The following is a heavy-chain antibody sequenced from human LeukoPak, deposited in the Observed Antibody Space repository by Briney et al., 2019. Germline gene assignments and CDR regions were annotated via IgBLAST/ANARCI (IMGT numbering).Heavy chain of an antibody. CDR3: ARGLLGSYTMYYFDY. D-gene: IGHD1-26*01. CDR1: GGXISSGGYY. J-gene: IGHJ4*02. V-gene: IGHV4-31*02. CDR2: IYYSGST. Sequence: LSLTXXVSGGXISSGGYYWSWIRQHPGKGLEWIGYIYYSGSTYYNPSLKSRVTISVDTFKNQFSLKLSSVTAADTAVYYCARGLLGSYTMYYFDYWGQGTLVTVSS.